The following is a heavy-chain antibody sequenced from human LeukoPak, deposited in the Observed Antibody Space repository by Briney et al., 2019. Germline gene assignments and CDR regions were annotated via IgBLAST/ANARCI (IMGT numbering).Heavy chain of an antibody. CDR1: GFTFSSYG. J-gene: IGHJ4*02. Sequence: PGRSLILSCAASGFTFSSYGMHWVRQAPGKGLEWVAVISYDGSNKYYADSVKGRFTISRDNSKNTLYLQMNSLRAEDTAVYYCAKVRLRYFDWSTFDYWGQGTLVTVSS. D-gene: IGHD3-9*01. V-gene: IGHV3-30*18. CDR2: ISYDGSNK. CDR3: AKVRLRYFDWSTFDY.